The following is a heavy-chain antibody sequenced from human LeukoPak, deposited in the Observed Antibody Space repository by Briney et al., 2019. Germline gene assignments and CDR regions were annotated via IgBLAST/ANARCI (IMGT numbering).Heavy chain of an antibody. J-gene: IGHJ3*02. Sequence: GGSLRLSCAASGFTFSSYGMHWVRQAPGKGLEWVAVISYDGSNKYYADSVKGRFTISRDNSKNTLYLQMNSLRAEDTAVYHCAKVPYYYDKHAFDIWGQGTMVTVSS. CDR3: AKVPYYYDKHAFDI. CDR2: ISYDGSNK. V-gene: IGHV3-30*18. D-gene: IGHD3-22*01. CDR1: GFTFSSYG.